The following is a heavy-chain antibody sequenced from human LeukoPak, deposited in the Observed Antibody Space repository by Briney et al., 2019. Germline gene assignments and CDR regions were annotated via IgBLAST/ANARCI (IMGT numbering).Heavy chain of an antibody. V-gene: IGHV4-34*01. D-gene: IGHD2-15*01. Sequence: SETLSLTCAVYGGSFSGYYWSWIRQPPGKGLEWIGEINHSGSTNYNPPLKSRVTISVDTSKNQFSLKLSSVTAADTAVYYCARGGGYCSGGSCYGYRDYWGQGTLVTVSS. CDR3: ARGGGYCSGGSCYGYRDY. CDR2: INHSGST. CDR1: GGSFSGYY. J-gene: IGHJ4*02.